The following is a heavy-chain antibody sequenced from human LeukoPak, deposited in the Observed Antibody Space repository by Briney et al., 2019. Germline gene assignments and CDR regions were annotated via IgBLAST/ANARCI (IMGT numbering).Heavy chain of an antibody. CDR1: GGSISSYY. CDR2: IYYSGST. D-gene: IGHD3-10*01. J-gene: IGHJ3*02. CDR3: ARVLVGFGAFDAFDI. V-gene: IGHV4-59*08. Sequence: PSETLSLTCTVSGGSISSYYWSWIRQPPGKGLEWIGYIYYSGSTNYNPSLKSRVTISVDTSKNQFSLKLSSVTAADTAVYYCARVLVGFGAFDAFDIWGQGTMVTVSS.